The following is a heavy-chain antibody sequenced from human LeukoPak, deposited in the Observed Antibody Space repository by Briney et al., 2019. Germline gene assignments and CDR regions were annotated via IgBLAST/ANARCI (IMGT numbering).Heavy chain of an antibody. D-gene: IGHD7-27*01. Sequence: SETLSLTYTVSGGSISSYYWSWIRQPPGKGLEWIGYINYSGSTYYNPSLKSRVTISVDTSKNQFSLKLNSVTAADTAVYYCTRQANWGRWYFDLWGRGTLVTVSS. CDR2: INYSGST. V-gene: IGHV4-59*08. CDR3: TRQANWGRWYFDL. CDR1: GGSISSYY. J-gene: IGHJ2*01.